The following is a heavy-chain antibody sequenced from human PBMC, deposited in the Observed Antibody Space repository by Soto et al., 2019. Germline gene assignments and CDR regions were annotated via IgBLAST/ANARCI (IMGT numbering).Heavy chain of an antibody. CDR2: INQDGSEK. CDR1: GFTFSTYW. J-gene: IGHJ5*02. D-gene: IGHD2-21*01. CDR3: SRSINA. Sequence: GGSLRLSCAASGFTFSTYWMDWVRQTPGKGLEWVANINQDGSEKNYVDSVKGRFTISRDHAGNSLYLQMRSLTAEDSALYYCSRSINAWGQGTLVTVSS. V-gene: IGHV3-7*01.